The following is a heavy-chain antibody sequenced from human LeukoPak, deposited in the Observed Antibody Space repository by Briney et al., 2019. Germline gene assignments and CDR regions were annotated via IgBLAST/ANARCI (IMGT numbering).Heavy chain of an antibody. Sequence: GGSLRLSCAASGFTFSSYEMNWVRQAPGRGLEWVSYISSSGSTIYYADSVKGRFTISRDNAKNSLYLQMNSLRAEDTAVYYCARDYSSSWNTIDYWGQGTLVTVSS. CDR3: ARDYSSSWNTIDY. CDR1: GFTFSSYE. V-gene: IGHV3-48*03. D-gene: IGHD6-13*01. CDR2: ISSSGSTI. J-gene: IGHJ4*02.